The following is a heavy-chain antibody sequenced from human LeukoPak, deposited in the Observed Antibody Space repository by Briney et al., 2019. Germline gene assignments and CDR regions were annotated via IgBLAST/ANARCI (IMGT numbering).Heavy chain of an antibody. J-gene: IGHJ4*02. Sequence: PSETLSLTCTVSGGSISGDYWSWIRQPPGKGLEWIGYIYYTGSTDYNPSLKSRVTISVDTSKNQFSLKLSSVTAADTAMYYCARVSRGNSVGGDYWGQGTLVTVSS. CDR2: IYYTGST. D-gene: IGHD4-23*01. CDR3: ARVSRGNSVGGDY. V-gene: IGHV4-59*01. CDR1: GGSISGDY.